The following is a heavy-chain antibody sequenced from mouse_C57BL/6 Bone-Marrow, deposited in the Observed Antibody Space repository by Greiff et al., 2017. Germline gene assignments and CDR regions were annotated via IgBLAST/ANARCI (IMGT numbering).Heavy chain of an antibody. V-gene: IGHV1-39*01. J-gene: IGHJ4*01. CDR3: ARLGYYDAMDD. CDR2: INPNSGTT. Sequence: VQLQQSGPELVKPGASVKLSCTASGYSFTDYNMNWVKQSNGKSLEWIGVINPNSGTTSYNQKFKGKDTLTVNQSSSTAYKQLNSLTSEDSAVYYCARLGYYDAMDDWGQGTSVTVSS. CDR1: GYSFTDYN.